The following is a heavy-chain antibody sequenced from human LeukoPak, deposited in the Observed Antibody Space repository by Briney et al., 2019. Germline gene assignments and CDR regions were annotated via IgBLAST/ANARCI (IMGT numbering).Heavy chain of an antibody. D-gene: IGHD3-22*01. Sequence: GGSLRLSCAASGFTFSSYAMSWVRQAPGKGLEWVSVIYTGGSTYYADSVKGRFTISRDNSKNTLYLQMNSLRAEDTAVYYCASLYDSSGYYKDYWGQGTLVTVSS. J-gene: IGHJ4*02. CDR1: GFTFSSYA. V-gene: IGHV3-66*01. CDR2: IYTGGST. CDR3: ASLYDSSGYYKDY.